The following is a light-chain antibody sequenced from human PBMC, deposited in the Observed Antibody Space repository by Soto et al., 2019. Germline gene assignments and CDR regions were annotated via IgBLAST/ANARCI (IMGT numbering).Light chain of an antibody. J-gene: IGKJ4*01. CDR3: QQTFSPDVT. CDR1: QAILTC. V-gene: IGKV1-39*01. Sequence: DIHLTQSPSSLSAAVGDRVTITCRASQAILTCLNWLQQKAGKAPEVLIYDASGLRSGVPSRSTGSGSATDFTLTITSLQREDAGTYFCQQTFSPDVTFGGGTKVDIK. CDR2: DAS.